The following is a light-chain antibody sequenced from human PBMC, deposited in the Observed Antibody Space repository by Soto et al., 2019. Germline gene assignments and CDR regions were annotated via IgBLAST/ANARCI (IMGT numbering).Light chain of an antibody. CDR2: DAF. CDR1: QSVGSY. Sequence: EIVLTQSPATLSLSPGERATLSCRASQSVGSYLAWYQQKPGQAPRLLIYDAFNRATGIPARFSGSGSGTDFTLTISSLEPEDFAVYYRQQRSNWPPVTFGGGTKVEIK. V-gene: IGKV3-11*01. J-gene: IGKJ4*01. CDR3: QQRSNWPPVT.